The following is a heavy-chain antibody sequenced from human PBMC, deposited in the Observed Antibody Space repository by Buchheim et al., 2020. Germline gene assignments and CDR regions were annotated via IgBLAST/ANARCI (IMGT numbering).Heavy chain of an antibody. CDR2: INHVGST. J-gene: IGHJ4*02. V-gene: IGHV4-34*01. CDR1: GGSFSDYY. D-gene: IGHD6-19*01. CDR3: ARSYSSGWYPILDY. Sequence: QVQLQQWGAGLLKPSETLSLTCAVYGGSFSDYYWSWIRQPPGKGLEWIGEINHVGSTNYNPSLKSRVTISIDTSQNQFSLMLNSMTAADTAVYYCARSYSSGWYPILDYWGQGTL.